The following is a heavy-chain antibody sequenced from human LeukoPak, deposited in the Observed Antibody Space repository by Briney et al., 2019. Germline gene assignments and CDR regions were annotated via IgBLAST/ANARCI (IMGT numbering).Heavy chain of an antibody. CDR2: IYYSGST. V-gene: IGHV4-31*03. Sequence: SETLSLTCTVSGDSISSDGHYWIWLRQHPGKGLEWIGYIYYSGSTYYNPSLKRRVTISVDTSKRQFCLRLKSVTAADTAVYYCARGWQQTPASDYWGQGTLVTVSS. CDR3: ARGWQQTPASDY. J-gene: IGHJ4*02. CDR1: GDSISSDGHY. D-gene: IGHD2-2*01.